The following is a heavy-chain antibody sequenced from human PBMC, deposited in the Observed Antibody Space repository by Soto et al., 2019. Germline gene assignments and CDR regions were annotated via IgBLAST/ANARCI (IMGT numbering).Heavy chain of an antibody. V-gene: IGHV3-11*01. CDR1: GFTFSDTY. D-gene: IGHD6-13*01. CDR3: ARGIAAAE. Sequence: QVKLVESGGDLVKPGGSLRLSCAASGFTFSDTYMSWMRQAPGKGLEWISYISNSGSTIHYADSVKGRFTISRDNAKNSLYLQMHSLRADDTAVYYCARGIAAAEWGQGTLVTVSS. CDR2: ISNSGSTI. J-gene: IGHJ4*02.